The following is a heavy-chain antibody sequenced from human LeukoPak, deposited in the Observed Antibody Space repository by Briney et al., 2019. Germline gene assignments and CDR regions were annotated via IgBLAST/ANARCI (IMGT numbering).Heavy chain of an antibody. D-gene: IGHD3-22*01. CDR2: ISYDGSNK. CDR1: GFTSSNAW. J-gene: IGHJ4*02. V-gene: IGHV3-30-3*01. Sequence: GGSLRLSCAASGFTSSNAWMSWVRQAPGKGLEWVAVISYDGSNKYYADSVKGRFTISRDNSKNTLYLQMNSLRAEDTAVYYCASGGYYDSSGFVAPYWGQGTLVTVSS. CDR3: ASGGYYDSSGFVAPY.